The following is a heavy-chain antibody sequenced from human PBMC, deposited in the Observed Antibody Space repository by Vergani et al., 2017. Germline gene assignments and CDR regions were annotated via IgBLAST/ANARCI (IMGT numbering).Heavy chain of an antibody. CDR3: ARARKVRFGVVWENWFDP. CDR1: GFTFNEYW. Sequence: EVELVESGGGLVQPGGSLRLSCAASGFTFNEYWMHWARQVPGKGLVWVSGMNGDGDTISYADSVKGRFTISRDNAKNTLFLQMNSLRAEDTAVYYCARARKVRFGVVWENWFDPWGQGTLVTVSS. CDR2: MNGDGDTI. V-gene: IGHV3-74*01. J-gene: IGHJ5*02. D-gene: IGHD3-3*01.